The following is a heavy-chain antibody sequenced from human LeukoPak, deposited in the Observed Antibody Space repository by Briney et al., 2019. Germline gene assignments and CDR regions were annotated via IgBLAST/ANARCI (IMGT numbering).Heavy chain of an antibody. J-gene: IGHJ4*02. CDR2: IIPIFGTA. V-gene: IGHV1-69*06. Sequence: ASVKVSCKASGGTFSSYAISWVRQAPGQGLEWMGGIIPIFGTASYAQKFQGRVTITADKSTSTAYMELSSLRSEDTAVYYCARAPLGVERKYCSGGSCYSTPYYFDYWGQGTLVTVSS. CDR3: ARAPLGVERKYCSGGSCYSTPYYFDY. D-gene: IGHD2-15*01. CDR1: GGTFSSYA.